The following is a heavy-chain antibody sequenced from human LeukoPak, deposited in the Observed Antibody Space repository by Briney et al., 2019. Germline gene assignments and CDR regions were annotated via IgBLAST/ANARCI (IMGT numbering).Heavy chain of an antibody. V-gene: IGHV1-8*01. J-gene: IGHJ6*03. Sequence: GASVKVSCKASGYTFTSYDINWVRQATGQGLEWMGWMNPNSGNTGYAQKFQGRVTMTRNTSISTAYMELSSLRSEDTAVYYCARTYSSSWLNYYYYMDVWGKGTTVTLSS. D-gene: IGHD6-13*01. CDR3: ARTYSSSWLNYYYYMDV. CDR1: GYTFTSYD. CDR2: MNPNSGNT.